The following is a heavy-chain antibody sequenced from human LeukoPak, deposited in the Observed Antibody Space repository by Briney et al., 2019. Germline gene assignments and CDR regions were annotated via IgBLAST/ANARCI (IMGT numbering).Heavy chain of an antibody. Sequence: GGSLRLSCAASGFTFSSYSMNWVRQAPGKGLEWVSYISSSSSTIYYADSVKGRFTISRDNAKNSLYLQMNSLRAEDTAVYYCARRDYGGNCDLHYWGQGTLVTVSS. CDR3: ARRDYGGNCDLHY. CDR2: ISSSSSTI. D-gene: IGHD4-23*01. CDR1: GFTFSSYS. V-gene: IGHV3-48*01. J-gene: IGHJ4*02.